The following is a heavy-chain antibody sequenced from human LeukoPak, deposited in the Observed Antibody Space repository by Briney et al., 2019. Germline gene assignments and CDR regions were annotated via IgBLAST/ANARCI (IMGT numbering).Heavy chain of an antibody. CDR2: IWYDGSNK. V-gene: IGHV3-33*01. CDR3: ARGGSSSFHNWFDP. CDR1: GFTLSSYG. J-gene: IGHJ5*02. Sequence: GGSLRLPCAASGFTLSSYGMHWLRQAPGKGLEWVAVIWYDGSNKYCADSVKGRFTISRDNSKNTLYLQMNSLRAEDTAVYYCARGGSSSFHNWFDPWGQGTLVTVSS. D-gene: IGHD6-6*01.